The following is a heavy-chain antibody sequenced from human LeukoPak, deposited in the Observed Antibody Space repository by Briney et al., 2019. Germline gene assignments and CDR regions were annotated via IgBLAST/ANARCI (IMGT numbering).Heavy chain of an antibody. V-gene: IGHV5-51*01. CDR2: IYPGDSDT. J-gene: IGHJ4*02. CDR1: GYSFTSYW. CDR3: ARHGLRHDWGDGYKIDY. D-gene: IGHD5-24*01. Sequence: GESLKISCKGSGYSFTSYWIGWVRQMPGKGLEWMGIIYPGDSDTRYSPSFQGQVTISADKSISTAYLQWSSLKASDTAMYYCARHGLRHDWGDGYKIDYWGQGTLVTVSS.